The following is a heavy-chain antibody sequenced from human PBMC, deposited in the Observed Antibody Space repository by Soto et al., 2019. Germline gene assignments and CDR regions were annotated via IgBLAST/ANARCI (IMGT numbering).Heavy chain of an antibody. CDR2: IIPVFRSA. V-gene: IGHV1-69*01. D-gene: IGHD2-21*02. Sequence: VQLVQSGAEVKKTGSSVKVSCKASGGTFNKFAFSWVRQAPGQGFEWRGGIIPVFRSANYAQRFRGRITITADEYTSTVYLYLNDLRSDDTAVYYCARRYCASDNCPLFYYFVDLWGLGTTVTVSS. CDR1: GGTFNKFA. CDR3: ARRYCASDNCPLFYYFVDL. J-gene: IGHJ6*02.